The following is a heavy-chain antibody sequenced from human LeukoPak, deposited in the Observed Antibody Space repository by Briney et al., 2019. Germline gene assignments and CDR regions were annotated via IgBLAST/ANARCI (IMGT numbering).Heavy chain of an antibody. J-gene: IGHJ4*02. V-gene: IGHV4-39*07. Sequence: SETLSLTCTVSGGSINSYYWGWIRQPPGKGLEWIGSIYYSGSTYYNPSLKSRVTISVDTSKNQFSLKLSSVTGTDTAVYYCAGPRYFDFDYWGQGTLVTVSS. CDR1: GGSINSYY. CDR3: AGPRYFDFDY. CDR2: IYYSGST. D-gene: IGHD3-9*01.